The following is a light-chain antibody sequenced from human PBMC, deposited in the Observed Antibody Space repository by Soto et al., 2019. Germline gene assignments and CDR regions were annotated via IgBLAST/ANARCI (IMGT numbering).Light chain of an antibody. Sequence: QSALTQPRSVSGSPGQSVTISCTGTSSDIGGYTYVSWYQQHPGKAPKVIIYDVSERPSGVPDRFSGSESGNTASLTISGLQPEDEADYYCCSFAGPQSFEVFGEGTKVTVL. J-gene: IGLJ1*01. CDR1: SSDIGGYTY. V-gene: IGLV2-11*01. CDR3: CSFAGPQSFEV. CDR2: DVS.